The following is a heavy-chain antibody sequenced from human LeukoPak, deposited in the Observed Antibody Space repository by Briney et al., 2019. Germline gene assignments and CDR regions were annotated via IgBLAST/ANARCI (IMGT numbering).Heavy chain of an antibody. CDR1: GFTFTDYY. Sequence: GGSLRLSCAASGFTFTDYYMSWIRQAPGKGLEWVSYISSSGSTRQYADSVKGRFTISRDNAKNSLYLQMNSLRAEDTAVYYCARDLGYYDSSGYYRGAEYFQHWGQGTLVTVSS. CDR3: ARDLGYYDSSGYYRGAEYFQH. V-gene: IGHV3-11*01. J-gene: IGHJ1*01. D-gene: IGHD3-22*01. CDR2: ISSSGSTR.